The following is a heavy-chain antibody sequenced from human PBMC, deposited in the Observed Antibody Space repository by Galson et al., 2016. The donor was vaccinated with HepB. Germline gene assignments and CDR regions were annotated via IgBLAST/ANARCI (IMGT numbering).Heavy chain of an antibody. J-gene: IGHJ4*02. D-gene: IGHD5-24*01. CDR1: GYSISSSNW. CDR2: SHSTKST. Sequence: ETLSLTCAVSGYSISSSNWWGWIRQPPGEGLEWIGVSHSTKSTHYSLSLKSRVTISLDTSKNQFSLSLSSLTAADKAVYYCVTGAGWQPDYWGQGILVTVSS. V-gene: IGHV4-28*03. CDR3: VTGAGWQPDY.